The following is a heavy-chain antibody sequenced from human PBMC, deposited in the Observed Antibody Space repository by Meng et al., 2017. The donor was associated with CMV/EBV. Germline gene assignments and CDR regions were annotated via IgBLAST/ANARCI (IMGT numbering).Heavy chain of an antibody. V-gene: IGHV3-30*02. CDR2: IRYDGSNK. CDR3: ATWPYSSSYYYYGMDV. D-gene: IGHD6-6*01. CDR1: GFTFSSYG. J-gene: IGHJ6*02. Sequence: GGSLRLSCAASGFTFSSYGMHWVRQAPGKGLEWVAFIRYDGSNKYYADSVKGRFTISRDNSKNTLYLQMNSLRAEDTAVYYCATWPYSSSYYYYGMDVWGQGTTVTSP.